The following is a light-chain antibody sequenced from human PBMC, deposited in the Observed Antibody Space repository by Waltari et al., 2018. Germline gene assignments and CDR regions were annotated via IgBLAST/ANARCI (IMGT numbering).Light chain of an antibody. J-gene: IGLJ2*01. CDR2: KDT. Sequence: SSELTQPPSVSVSPGQTARITCSGDSLAKQYSYWYQQKPGQAPVLLIYKDTERPSGIPERFSGSTSGTTVTLTISGAQAEDEADYYCQSADSSGTYVVLGGGTKLTVL. V-gene: IGLV3-25*03. CDR3: QSADSSGTYVV. CDR1: SLAKQY.